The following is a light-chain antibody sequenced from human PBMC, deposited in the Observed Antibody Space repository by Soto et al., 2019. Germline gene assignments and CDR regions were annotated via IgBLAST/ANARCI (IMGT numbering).Light chain of an antibody. CDR3: HQYNSYST. J-gene: IGKJ1*01. CDR1: QIIGTW. Sequence: DIQMTQSPSTLSASIGGRVTITCRASQIIGTWLAWYQQKPGKAPKLLIYKASSLESGVPSRFSGSGSGTEFTLTINNLQPDDFATYYCHQYNSYSTFGQGTKVEIK. CDR2: KAS. V-gene: IGKV1-5*03.